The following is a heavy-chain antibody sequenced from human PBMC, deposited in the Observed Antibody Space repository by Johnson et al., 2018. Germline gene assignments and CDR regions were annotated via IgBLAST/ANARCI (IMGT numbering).Heavy chain of an antibody. J-gene: IGHJ3*02. CDR2: IRRKIYGETT. CDR1: GFTFDDYA. V-gene: IGHV3-49*03. Sequence: VQLVQSGGGLVQPGRSLRLSCTASGFTFDDYAVTWFRQAPGKGLEWVAFIRRKIYGETTEYAASVDGRFTISRDNSKSIASRQMNSLKTEDTAGYFCTRDYSGNDVEAVDIWGQGTKVTVSS. D-gene: IGHD1-26*01. CDR3: TRDYSGNDVEAVDI.